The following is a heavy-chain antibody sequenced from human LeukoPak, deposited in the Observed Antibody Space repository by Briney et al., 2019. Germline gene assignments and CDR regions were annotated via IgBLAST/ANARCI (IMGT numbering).Heavy chain of an antibody. CDR2: IYYSGST. CDR1: GASISSYY. CDR3: ARQGQQLAGLHHYFYMDV. J-gene: IGHJ6*03. V-gene: IGHV4-59*08. Sequence: SETLSLTCTVSGASISSYYWSWIRQPPGKGLEWIGYIYYSGSTSYNPSPKSRVTISVDTSKNQFSLELSSVTASDTAVYFCARQGQQLAGLHHYFYMDVWGKGTTVTVSS. D-gene: IGHD6-13*01.